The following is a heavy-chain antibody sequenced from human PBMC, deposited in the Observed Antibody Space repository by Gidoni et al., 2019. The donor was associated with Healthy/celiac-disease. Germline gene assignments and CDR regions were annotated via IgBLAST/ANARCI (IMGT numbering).Heavy chain of an antibody. J-gene: IGHJ4*02. CDR2: IYPGDSDT. Sequence: SGYSFTSYRIGWVRQKPGKGLEWMGIIYPGDSDTRYSPSFQGQVTISADKYISTAYLQWSSLKASDTAIYYCARQPRLLELSALGYYFYYCGQGTLVTVSS. D-gene: IGHD3-3*01. V-gene: IGHV5-51*01. CDR1: GYSFTSYR. CDR3: ARQPRLLELSALGYYFYY.